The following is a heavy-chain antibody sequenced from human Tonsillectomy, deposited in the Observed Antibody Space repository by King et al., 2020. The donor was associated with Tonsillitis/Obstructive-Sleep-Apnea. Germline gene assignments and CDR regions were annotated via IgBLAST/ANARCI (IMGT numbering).Heavy chain of an antibody. J-gene: IGHJ4*02. D-gene: IGHD3-16*02. CDR2: AYYRSKWKN. Sequence: VQLQQSGPGLVKPSQTLSLTCAISGDSVSSNSASWNWIRQSPSRGLEWLGRAYYRSKWKNDYAVSVKSRITINPDTSKNQFSLQLKSVTPDDMAVYYCATWRYDSWGQGTLVTVSS. CDR1: GDSVSSNSAS. CDR3: ATWRYDS. V-gene: IGHV6-1*01.